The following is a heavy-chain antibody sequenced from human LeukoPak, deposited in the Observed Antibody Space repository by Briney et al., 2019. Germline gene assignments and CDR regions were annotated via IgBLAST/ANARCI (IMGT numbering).Heavy chain of an antibody. CDR2: IKQDGSEK. V-gene: IGHV3-7*01. CDR1: GFTFNTFW. CDR3: ARVRGGEYSSSSGGFDY. Sequence: GGSLRLSCAASGFTFNTFWMSWVRQAPGKGLEWVANIKQDGSEKYYVDSVKGRFTISRDNAKNSLWLQMNSLRAEDTAVYYCARVRGGEYSSSSGGFDYWGQGTLVTVSS. J-gene: IGHJ4*02. D-gene: IGHD6-6*01.